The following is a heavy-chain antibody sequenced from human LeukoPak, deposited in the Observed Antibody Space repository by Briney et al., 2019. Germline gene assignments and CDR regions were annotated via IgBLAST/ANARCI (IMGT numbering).Heavy chain of an antibody. D-gene: IGHD3-22*01. J-gene: IGHJ4*02. CDR1: GFAVSRKY. CDR2: IYSGAAT. V-gene: IGHV3-53*01. Sequence: GGSLRLSCAASGFAVSRKYMSWVRQAPGKGLEWVSVIYSGAATYYADSVKGRFTISRDNSKNTLYLQMNGLRVEDTAIYYCATHDTSGYYKFDSWGQGTLVTVSS. CDR3: ATHDTSGYYKFDS.